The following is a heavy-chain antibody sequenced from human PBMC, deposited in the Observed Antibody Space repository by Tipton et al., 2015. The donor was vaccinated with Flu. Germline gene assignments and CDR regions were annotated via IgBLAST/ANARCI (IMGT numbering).Heavy chain of an antibody. J-gene: IGHJ6*02. CDR2: ISTTGNT. D-gene: IGHD3-3*01. CDR1: GGSISAYY. CDR3: ARDRGAIFEGSGMDV. V-gene: IGHV4-4*07. Sequence: TLSLTCSVSGGSISAYYWNWIRQPAGKGLEWIGRISTTGNTFYNPSLRSRVTMSVDTSKDQFSLALSSVTAADTAVYYCARDRGAIFEGSGMDVWGQGTTVTVSS.